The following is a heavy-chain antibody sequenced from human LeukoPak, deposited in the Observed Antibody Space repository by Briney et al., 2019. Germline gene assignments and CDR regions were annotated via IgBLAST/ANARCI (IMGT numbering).Heavy chain of an antibody. D-gene: IGHD3-10*01. J-gene: IGHJ3*02. Sequence: GGSLRLSCAASGFTFSDYSMNWVRQAPGKGLEWVSYISSSSNTIYYADSVKGRFTISRDNAKNSLYLQMNSLRAEDTAVYYCARERGPSSGYDAFDIWGRGTMVTVSS. CDR3: ARERGPSSGYDAFDI. CDR2: ISSSSNTI. V-gene: IGHV3-48*01. CDR1: GFTFSDYS.